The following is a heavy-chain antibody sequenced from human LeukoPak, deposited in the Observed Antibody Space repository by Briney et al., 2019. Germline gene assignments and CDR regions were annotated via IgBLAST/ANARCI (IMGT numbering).Heavy chain of an antibody. V-gene: IGHV5-51*01. CDR3: ARLGGSGSYYNEVYYYYGMDV. Sequence: GESLKMSCKGSGYSFTSYWIGWVRQMPGKGLEWMGIIYPGDSDTRYSPSFQGQVTISADKSISTAYLQWSSLKASDTAMYYCARLGGSGSYYNEVYYYYGMDVWGQGTTVTVSS. CDR2: IYPGDSDT. CDR1: GYSFTSYW. D-gene: IGHD3-10*01. J-gene: IGHJ6*02.